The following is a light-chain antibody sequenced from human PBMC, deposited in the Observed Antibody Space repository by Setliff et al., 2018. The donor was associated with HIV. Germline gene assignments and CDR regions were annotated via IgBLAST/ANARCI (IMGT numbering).Light chain of an antibody. CDR2: EVS. CDR3: SSYRGGNTLFV. V-gene: IGLV2-14*01. CDR1: RSDVGAYNY. J-gene: IGLJ1*01. Sequence: QSVLTQPASVSGSPGQSITISCTGTRSDVGAYNYVSWYQQHPGKAPKLMIYEVSNRPSGVSNRFSGSKSGNTASLTISGLQAEDEADYFCSSYRGGNTLFVFGPGTKVTVL.